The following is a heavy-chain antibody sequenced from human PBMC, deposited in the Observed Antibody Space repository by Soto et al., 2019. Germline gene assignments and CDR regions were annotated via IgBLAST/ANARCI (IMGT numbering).Heavy chain of an antibody. CDR3: SRDSVVVAAIPPGGPGSDALDI. V-gene: IGHV3-21*01. CDR2: ISSSSSYI. CDR1: GFTFSSYS. D-gene: IGHD2-15*01. J-gene: IGHJ3*02. Sequence: GGSLRLSCAASGFTFSSYSMNWVRQAPGKGLEWVSSISSSSSYIYYADSVKGRFTISRDNAKNSLYLQMNSLRAEDMAVYYSSRDSVVVAAIPPGGPGSDALDIWGQGTMVTVSS.